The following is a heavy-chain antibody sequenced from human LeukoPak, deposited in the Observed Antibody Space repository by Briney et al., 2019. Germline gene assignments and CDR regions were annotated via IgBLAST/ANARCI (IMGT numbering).Heavy chain of an antibody. CDR3: ARDPHYYYGSGRNPHAFDI. Sequence: ASVKVSCKASGYTFTSYGISWVRQAPGQGLEWMGWISAYNGNTNYAQKLQGRVTMTTDTSTSTAYMELRSLRSDDTAVYYCARDPHYYYGSGRNPHAFDIWGQGTMVTVSS. CDR2: ISAYNGNT. CDR1: GYTFTSYG. D-gene: IGHD3-10*01. J-gene: IGHJ3*02. V-gene: IGHV1-18*01.